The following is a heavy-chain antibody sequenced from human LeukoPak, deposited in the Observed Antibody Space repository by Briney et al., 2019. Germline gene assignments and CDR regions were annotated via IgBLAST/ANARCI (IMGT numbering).Heavy chain of an antibody. D-gene: IGHD6-19*01. J-gene: IGHJ4*02. CDR2: INPSGGST. CDR3: ARDVPSSGSEIDY. Sequence: ASVTVSCKASGYTFTYYYIYWVRQAPGQGLEWMGLINPSGGSTRYAQNFQGRVTMTRDTSTSTVSMELSSLRSEDTAMYYCARDVPSSGSEIDYWGQGTLVTVSS. V-gene: IGHV1-46*01. CDR1: GYTFTYYY.